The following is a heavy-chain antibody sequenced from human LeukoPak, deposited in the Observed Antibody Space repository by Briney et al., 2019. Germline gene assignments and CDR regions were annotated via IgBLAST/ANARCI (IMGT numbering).Heavy chain of an antibody. CDR2: IFYSGTT. V-gene: IGHV4-59*01. J-gene: IGHJ4*02. D-gene: IGHD3-22*01. CDR3: ARGGWNKFDY. CDR1: GDSISSYY. Sequence: PSETLSLTCTVSGDSISSYYCSWIRQPPGKGLEWIGFIFYSGTTNYNPSLKSRVTISVDTSKNQFSLKLSSVTAADTAVYYCARGGWNKFDYWGQGTLVTVSS.